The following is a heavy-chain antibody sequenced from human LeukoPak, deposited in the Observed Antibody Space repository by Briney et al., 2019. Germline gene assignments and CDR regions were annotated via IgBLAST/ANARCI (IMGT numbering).Heavy chain of an antibody. CDR3: ARDSYYYGSGRSTGGYYFDY. CDR2: INPNSGGT. Sequence: ASVKVSCKASGYTFTGYYMHWVRQAPGQGLEWMGWINPNSGGTNYAQKFQGRVTMTRDTSISTAYMELSRLRSDDTAVYYCARDSYYYGSGRSTGGYYFDYWGQGTLVTVSS. J-gene: IGHJ4*02. V-gene: IGHV1-2*02. D-gene: IGHD3-10*01. CDR1: GYTFTGYY.